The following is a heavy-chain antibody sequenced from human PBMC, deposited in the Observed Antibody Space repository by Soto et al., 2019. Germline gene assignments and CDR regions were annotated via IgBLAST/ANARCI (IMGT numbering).Heavy chain of an antibody. D-gene: IGHD6-6*01. Sequence: QVQLVQSGAEVKKPGASVKVSCKASGYTFTGHYMYWVRQAPGQGLEWMGWINPDNGGTSYAQKFQGRVTMTTETSINTAHMELSRLRSDDTAVYYCAREVGKVGYSSSSCDYWGQGSLVTVST. CDR1: GYTFTGHY. V-gene: IGHV1-2*02. CDR2: INPDNGGT. J-gene: IGHJ4*02. CDR3: AREVGKVGYSSSSCDY.